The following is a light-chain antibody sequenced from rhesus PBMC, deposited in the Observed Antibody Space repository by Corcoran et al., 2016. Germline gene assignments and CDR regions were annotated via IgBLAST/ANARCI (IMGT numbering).Light chain of an antibody. CDR3: QHGYGTPWT. CDR1: ENVNNY. V-gene: IGKV1-74*01. CDR2: KKS. Sequence: DIQMTQSPSSLSASVGDRVTITCRASENVNNYLNLYQQKPGKAPKLLNYKKSHLQSGGPSRFSGSGSGTNYTFPISSLQPEDVTTYCCQHGYGTPWTFGPGTKVEIK. J-gene: IGKJ1*01.